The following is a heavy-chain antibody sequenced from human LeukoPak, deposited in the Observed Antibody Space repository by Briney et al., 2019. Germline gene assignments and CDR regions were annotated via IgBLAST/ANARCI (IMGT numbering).Heavy chain of an antibody. J-gene: IGHJ5*02. CDR2: INPDSGGT. D-gene: IGHD2-15*01. CDR1: GYTFTAFY. CDR3: ARGLLPMSSWFDP. Sequence: GASVKVSCEASGYTFTAFYIHWVRLAPGQGLEWMGWINPDSGGTKFAQKFQGRVTMTRDTSITTAYMELTRLRYDDTAVYYCARGLLPMSSWFDPWGQGTVVTVSS. V-gene: IGHV1-2*02.